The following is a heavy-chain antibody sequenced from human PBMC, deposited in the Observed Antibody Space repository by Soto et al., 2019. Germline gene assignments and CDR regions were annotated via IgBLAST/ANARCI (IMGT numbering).Heavy chain of an antibody. CDR2: LYQNGRT. Sequence: QLQLQESGPGLVKPSETLSLTCSVSGASSSSSGYYWAWIRQPPGKGLEWIGNLYQNGRTDYNPSLKSRVTMSVDTPTNQFSLKLNSVTAADSAVYSCARAQLGGFFDLWGRGTLVTVSS. CDR3: ARAQLGGFFDL. D-gene: IGHD7-27*01. J-gene: IGHJ2*01. CDR1: GASSSSSGYY. V-gene: IGHV4-39*07.